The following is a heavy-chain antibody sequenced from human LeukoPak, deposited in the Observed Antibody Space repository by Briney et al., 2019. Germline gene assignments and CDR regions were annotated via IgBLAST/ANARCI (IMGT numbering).Heavy chain of an antibody. CDR1: GFTFSSYW. Sequence: PGGSLRLSCVAAGFTFSSYWMSWVRQAPGKGLEWVANINQDGSEKYDVDSAKGRFTISRDNAKNSLYLQMNSLRVEDTAMYYCARGGGGDGSGWSTTDCWGQGTLVTISS. V-gene: IGHV3-7*01. J-gene: IGHJ4*02. CDR3: ARGGGGDGSGWSTTDC. D-gene: IGHD6-19*01. CDR2: INQDGSEK.